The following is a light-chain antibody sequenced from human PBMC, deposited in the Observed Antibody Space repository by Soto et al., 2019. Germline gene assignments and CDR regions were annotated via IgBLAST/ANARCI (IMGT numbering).Light chain of an antibody. CDR1: QSISSY. J-gene: IGKJ2*01. V-gene: IGKV1-39*01. CDR3: QQSYSNPYT. CDR2: AAS. Sequence: ITMTQSPSSLSASVGDRVTITCRASQSISSYLNWYQQKPGKAPKLLIYAASSLQSGVPSRFSGSGSGTDFTLTISRLQPEDFATYYCQQSYSNPYTFGQGTKLEIK.